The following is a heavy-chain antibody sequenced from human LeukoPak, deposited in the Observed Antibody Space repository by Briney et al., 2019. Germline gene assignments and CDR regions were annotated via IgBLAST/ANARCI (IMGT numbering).Heavy chain of an antibody. Sequence: GGTLRLSCAASVFTFSSYGMIWVRQAPGKGREWVGRIKSKTYRGTTDYAARVKGKFTISREDSKNTLYLQMNSLKPGDTAVYYCTTDPYISGSEQDDYWGQGTLVTVSS. CDR3: TTDPYISGSEQDDY. CDR1: VFTFSSYG. D-gene: IGHD1/OR15-1a*01. V-gene: IGHV3-15*01. CDR2: IKSKTYRGTT. J-gene: IGHJ4*02.